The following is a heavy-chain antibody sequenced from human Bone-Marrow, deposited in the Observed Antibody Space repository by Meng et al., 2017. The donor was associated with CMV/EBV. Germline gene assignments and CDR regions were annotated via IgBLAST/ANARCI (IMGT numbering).Heavy chain of an antibody. V-gene: IGHV3-11*01. CDR3: ARDRPDAVGATTLFDY. J-gene: IGHJ4*02. D-gene: IGHD1-26*01. Sequence: GGSLRLSCAASGFTFSDYYMSWIRQAPGKGLEWVSYISSSSSVLDYADSVKGRSTITRDNAKNSLYLQMNGLRAKDTAVYYCARDRPDAVGATTLFDYWGQGRLVTVSS. CDR2: ISSSSSVL. CDR1: GFTFSDYY.